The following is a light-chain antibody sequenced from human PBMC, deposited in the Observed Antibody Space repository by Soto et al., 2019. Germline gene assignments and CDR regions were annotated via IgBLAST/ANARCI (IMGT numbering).Light chain of an antibody. CDR1: HSVGRH. V-gene: IGKV3-11*01. Sequence: SVLTQSPVTLSLSPGERATLSCRASHSVGRHLAWYQHKPGQAPRLLIYDIFNRASGTPARFSGSGSETDFTLTISSLEPEDSAVYYCQRRGEWLRTFGPGTKLEIK. CDR3: QRRGEWLRT. CDR2: DIF. J-gene: IGKJ3*01.